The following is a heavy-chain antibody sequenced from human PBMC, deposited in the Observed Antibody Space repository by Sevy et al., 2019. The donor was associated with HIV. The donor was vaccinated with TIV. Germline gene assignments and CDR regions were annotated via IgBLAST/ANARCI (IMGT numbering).Heavy chain of an antibody. J-gene: IGHJ6*02. CDR3: ARGEYDFWSGYYYYYGMDV. CDR2: IIPIFGTA. V-gene: IGHV1-69*13. Sequence: ASVKVSCKASGGTFSSYAISWVRQAPGQGLEWMGGIIPIFGTANYAQEFQGRVTITADESTSTAYMELSSLRSEDTAVYYCARGEYDFWSGYYYYYGMDVWGQGTTVTVSS. D-gene: IGHD3-3*01. CDR1: GGTFSSYA.